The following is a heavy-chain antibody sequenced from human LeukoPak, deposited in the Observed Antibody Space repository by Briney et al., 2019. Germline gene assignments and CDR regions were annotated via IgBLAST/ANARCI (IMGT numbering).Heavy chain of an antibody. CDR1: GGSISSYY. V-gene: IGHV4-59*08. Sequence: PSETLSLTCTVSGGSISSYYWSWIRQPPGKGLEWIGYIYYSGSTNYNPSLKSRVTISVDTSKNQFSLKLSSVTAADTAVYYCARHELRRWLQYGLEYYGMDVWGQGTTVTVSS. D-gene: IGHD5-24*01. J-gene: IGHJ6*02. CDR3: ARHELRRWLQYGLEYYGMDV. CDR2: IYYSGST.